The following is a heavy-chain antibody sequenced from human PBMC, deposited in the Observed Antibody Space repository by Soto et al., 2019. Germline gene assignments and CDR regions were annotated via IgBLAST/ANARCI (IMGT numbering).Heavy chain of an antibody. J-gene: IGHJ4*02. V-gene: IGHV4-39*01. CDR1: GDSMSSSSYY. D-gene: IGHD3-16*01. CDR3: ARHVFGLGMGF. CDR2: VQSGGGT. Sequence: PSETLSVTCTVSGDSMSSSSYYWAWIRQPPGKGLEWIGHVQSGGGTRYNPSLKSRVAISVDTSGNHFSLNLRSVTAADTAEYYCARHVFGLGMGFWGQGTLVTVSS.